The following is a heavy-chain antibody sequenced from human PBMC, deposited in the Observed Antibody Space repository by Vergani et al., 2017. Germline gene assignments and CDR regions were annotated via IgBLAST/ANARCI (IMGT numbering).Heavy chain of an antibody. Sequence: QEQLQESGPGLVKPSETLSLTCTVSGGYIRSHYWSWIRQPPGKGLEWIGYIYYTGSTKYNPSLKSRVTMSVDTSKNQFSLNLSSVTAADTAMYYCARSRAAPPDIYLFDYWGQGTLVTVSS. CDR3: ARSRAAPPDIYLFDY. CDR1: GGYIRSHY. J-gene: IGHJ4*02. V-gene: IGHV4-59*11. D-gene: IGHD1-14*01. CDR2: IYYTGST.